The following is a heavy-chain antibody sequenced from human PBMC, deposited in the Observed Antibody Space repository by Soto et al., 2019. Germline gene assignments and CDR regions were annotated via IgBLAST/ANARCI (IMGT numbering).Heavy chain of an antibody. CDR1: CGLPQRGGYF. CDR3: AREPYLPKARNDF. J-gene: IGHJ4*02. CDR2: IFHSGTT. Sequence: TPSPTLRVVCGLPQRGGYFLTLVRQSPGKGLEWMGYIFHSGTTYYNPSLKDRLLISIENSKNQFSLRLNSVTAADSAVYFCAREPYLPKARNDFWGPGTQATVSS. V-gene: IGHV4-30-4*01.